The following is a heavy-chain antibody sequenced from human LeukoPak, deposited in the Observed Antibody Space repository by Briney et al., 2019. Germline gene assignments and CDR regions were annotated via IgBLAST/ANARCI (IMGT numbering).Heavy chain of an antibody. CDR1: GYTFTGYY. Sequence: ASVKVSCKASGYTFTGYYMHWVRQAPGQGLEWMGWINPNSGGTNYAQKFQGWVTMTRDTSISTAYMELSRLRSDDTAVYYCATGPRVYSSSWYVYLFDYWGQGTLVTVSS. D-gene: IGHD6-13*01. V-gene: IGHV1-2*04. CDR2: INPNSGGT. CDR3: ATGPRVYSSSWYVYLFDY. J-gene: IGHJ4*02.